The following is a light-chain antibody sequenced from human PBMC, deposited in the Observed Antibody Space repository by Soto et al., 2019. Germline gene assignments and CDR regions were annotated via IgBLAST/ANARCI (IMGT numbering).Light chain of an antibody. V-gene: IGKV1-27*01. CDR3: QNYNGAPWT. CDR1: QGISTY. J-gene: IGKJ1*01. CDR2: AAS. Sequence: DIQMTQSPSSLSASVGDRVTITCRASQGISTYLVWYQQKPGIVPKLLIFAASTLQSGVPSRFSGSGSGTDFTLTISSLQPEDVATCYCQNYNGAPWTFGQGTKVEIK.